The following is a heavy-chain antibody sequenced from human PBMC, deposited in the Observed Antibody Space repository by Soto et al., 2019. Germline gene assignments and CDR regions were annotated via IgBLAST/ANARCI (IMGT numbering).Heavy chain of an antibody. J-gene: IGHJ6*02. D-gene: IGHD2-2*01. V-gene: IGHV3-30-3*01. CDR2: ISYDGSNK. Sequence: SLRLSCAASGFTFSSYAMHWVRQAPGKGLEWVAVISYDGSNKYYADSVKGRFTISRDNSKNTLYLQMNSLRAEDTAVYYCARVPATAKRYYYYYYGMDVWGQGTTVTVSS. CDR1: GFTFSSYA. CDR3: ARVPATAKRYYYYYYGMDV.